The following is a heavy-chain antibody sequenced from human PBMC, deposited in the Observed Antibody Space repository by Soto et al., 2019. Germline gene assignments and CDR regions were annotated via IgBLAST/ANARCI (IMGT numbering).Heavy chain of an antibody. V-gene: IGHV4-39*01. J-gene: IGHJ4*02. CDR1: GGSISSSSYY. Sequence: QLQLQESGPGLVKPSETLSLTCTVSGGSISSSSYYWGWIRQPPGKGLEWIGSIYYSGSTYYNPSLQSGVTIPVDTSKNQYTLKVSSVTAADTAVYYCARLSSSQLVGGVTDYWGQGTMVTVSS. D-gene: IGHD2-15*01. CDR2: IYYSGST. CDR3: ARLSSSQLVGGVTDY.